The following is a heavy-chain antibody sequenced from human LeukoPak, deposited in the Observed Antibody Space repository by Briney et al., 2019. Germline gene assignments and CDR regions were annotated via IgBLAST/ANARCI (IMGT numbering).Heavy chain of an antibody. CDR2: VYYSGDT. D-gene: IGHD2-15*01. CDR3: ARHPFATPFDY. CDR1: GDSVSGVY. V-gene: IGHV4-59*08. Sequence: SETLSLTCTVSGDSVSGVYWSWIRQPPGKGLEWTGYVYYSGDTNYNPSLKSRVTMSLDTSKNQVSPRLSSVTAADTAVYYCARHPFATPFDYWGRGTLLTVSS. J-gene: IGHJ4*02.